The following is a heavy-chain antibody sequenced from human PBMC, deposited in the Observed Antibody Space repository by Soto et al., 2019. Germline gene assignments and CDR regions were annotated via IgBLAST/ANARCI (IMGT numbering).Heavy chain of an antibody. CDR3: ARGLDLFVLRFLEWLLSPTDY. Sequence: GGSLRLSCAASGFTFSSYAMHWVRQAPGKGLEWVAVISYDGSNKYYADSVKGRFTISRDNSKNTLYLQMNSLRAEDTAVYYCARGLDLFVLRFLEWLLSPTDYWGQGTLVTVSS. CDR2: ISYDGSNK. D-gene: IGHD3-3*01. CDR1: GFTFSSYA. J-gene: IGHJ4*02. V-gene: IGHV3-30-3*01.